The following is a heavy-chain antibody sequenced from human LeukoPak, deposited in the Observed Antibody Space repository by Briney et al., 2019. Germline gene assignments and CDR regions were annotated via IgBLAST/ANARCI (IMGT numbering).Heavy chain of an antibody. D-gene: IGHD6-13*01. V-gene: IGHV4-39*07. CDR1: GASISSGSNY. CDR2: IYSSGST. Sequence: SETLSLTCSVSGASISSGSNYWGWIRQPPGKTLEWIGSIYSSGSTYYNSSLQSRVIIIIDTPKNHFSLRLSSVNAADTAVYYCARDILATSIAAPYYWGQGTLVTVSS. CDR3: ARDILATSIAAPYY. J-gene: IGHJ4*02.